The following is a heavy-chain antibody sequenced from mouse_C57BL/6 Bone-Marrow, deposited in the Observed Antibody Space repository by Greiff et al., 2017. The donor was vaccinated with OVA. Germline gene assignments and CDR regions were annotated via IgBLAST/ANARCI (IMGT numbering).Heavy chain of an antibody. CDR3: ARWWWDY. V-gene: IGHV1-69*01. CDR2: IDPSDSYT. Sequence: QVQLQQPGAELVMPGASVKLSCKASGYTFTSYWMHWVKQRPGQGLEWIGEIDPSDSYTTYNQKFKGKSTLTVDKSSSTAYMQLSSLTSEDSAVYYCARWWWDYWGQGTSVTVSS. J-gene: IGHJ4*01. D-gene: IGHD1-1*02. CDR1: GYTFTSYW.